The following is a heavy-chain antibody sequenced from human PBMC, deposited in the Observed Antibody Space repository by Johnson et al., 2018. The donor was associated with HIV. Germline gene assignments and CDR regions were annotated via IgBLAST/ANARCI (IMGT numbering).Heavy chain of an antibody. Sequence: QVQLVESGGGVVQPGRSLRLSCAASGFTFSSYGMHWVRQAPGNGLEWVAVISYDGSNKYYADSVKGRFTISRDNSKNTLYLQMNSLRAEDTAVYYCAKDEQWLNDAFDIWGQGTMVTVSS. CDR2: ISYDGSNK. D-gene: IGHD6-19*01. CDR3: AKDEQWLNDAFDI. J-gene: IGHJ3*02. CDR1: GFTFSSYG. V-gene: IGHV3-30*18.